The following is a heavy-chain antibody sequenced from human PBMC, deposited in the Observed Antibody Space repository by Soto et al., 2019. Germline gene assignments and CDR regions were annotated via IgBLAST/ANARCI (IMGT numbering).Heavy chain of an antibody. Sequence: ASVKVSCKASGYTFTSYGISWVRQAPGQGLEWMGWISAYNGNTNYAQKLQGRVTMTTDTSTSTAYMELRSMRSDDTAVYYCARAYYFGFDYYYYMDVWGKGTTVTVSS. CDR1: GYTFTSYG. V-gene: IGHV1-18*01. CDR3: ARAYYFGFDYYYYMDV. D-gene: IGHD3-3*01. CDR2: ISAYNGNT. J-gene: IGHJ6*03.